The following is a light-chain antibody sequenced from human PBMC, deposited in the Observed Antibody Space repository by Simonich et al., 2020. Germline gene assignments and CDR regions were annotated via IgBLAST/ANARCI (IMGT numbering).Light chain of an antibody. CDR1: QSVSNN. Sequence: EIVMTQSPATLSVSPGERATLSCRASQSVSNNLAWYQQNPGQAPRLLIYGASTRATVIPARFSGSGSGTEFTLTISSLQSEDFAVYYCQQYNNWPQTFGQGTKLEIK. V-gene: IGKV3-15*01. J-gene: IGKJ2*01. CDR3: QQYNNWPQT. CDR2: GAS.